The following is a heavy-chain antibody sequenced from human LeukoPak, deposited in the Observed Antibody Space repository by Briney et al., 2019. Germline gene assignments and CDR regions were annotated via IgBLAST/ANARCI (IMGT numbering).Heavy chain of an antibody. V-gene: IGHV3-23*01. J-gene: IGHJ3*02. CDR3: AKDNAFFYGGNSYDALDI. CDR2: ISGSGYST. Sequence: PGGSLRLSCATPGFTFNNYPMSWVRQGPGKGLEWVSAISGSGYSTYYADSVKGRFTVSRDNAKNTLYLQLSSLLAEDTAVYYCAKDNAFFYGGNSYDALDIWGQGTVVTVSS. CDR1: GFTFNNYP. D-gene: IGHD4-23*01.